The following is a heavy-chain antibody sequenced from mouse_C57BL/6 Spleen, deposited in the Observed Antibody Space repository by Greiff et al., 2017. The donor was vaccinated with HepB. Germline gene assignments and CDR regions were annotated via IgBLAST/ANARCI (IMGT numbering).Heavy chain of an antibody. CDR1: GYTFTDYY. J-gene: IGHJ4*01. Sequence: EVQLQQSGPELVKPGASVKISCKASGYTFTDYYMNWVKQSHGKSLEWIGDINPNNGGTSYNQKFKGKATLTVDKSSSTAYMELRSLTSEDSAVYYCAGGYYGNFYAMDYWGQGTSVTASS. CDR3: AGGYYGNFYAMDY. CDR2: INPNNGGT. V-gene: IGHV1-26*01. D-gene: IGHD2-1*01.